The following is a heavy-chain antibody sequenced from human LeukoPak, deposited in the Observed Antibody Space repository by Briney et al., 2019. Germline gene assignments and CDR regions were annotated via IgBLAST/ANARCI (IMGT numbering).Heavy chain of an antibody. Sequence: GGSLRLSCAASGFSFDDYAMHWVRQAPGKGLEWVSGISWNSGSKDYAASVKGRFTISRDNAKNSLYLQMNSLRVEDTALYYCAKATRYIYAYGGIDYWGPGTLVTVSS. J-gene: IGHJ4*01. CDR1: GFSFDDYA. D-gene: IGHD5-18*01. V-gene: IGHV3-9*01. CDR2: ISWNSGSK. CDR3: AKATRYIYAYGGIDY.